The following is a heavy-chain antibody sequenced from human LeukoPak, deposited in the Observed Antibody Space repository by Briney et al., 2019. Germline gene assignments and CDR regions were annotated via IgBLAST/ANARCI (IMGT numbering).Heavy chain of an antibody. Sequence: SETLSLTCTVSGGSISSSSYYWGWIRQPPGKGLEWIGSIYYSGSTYYNPSLKSRVTISVDTSKNQFSLKLSSVTAADTAVYYCARLEGSSGSDAFDIWGQGTMVPVSS. D-gene: IGHD3-22*01. CDR3: ARLEGSSGSDAFDI. V-gene: IGHV4-39*01. CDR2: IYYSGST. J-gene: IGHJ3*02. CDR1: GGSISSSSYY.